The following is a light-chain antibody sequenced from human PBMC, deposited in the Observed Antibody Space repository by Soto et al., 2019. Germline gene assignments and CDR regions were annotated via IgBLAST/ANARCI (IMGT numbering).Light chain of an antibody. V-gene: IGLV2-14*01. J-gene: IGLJ1*01. Sequence: QSVLTQPASVSGSPRQSITISCTGASSDVGGYTYVSWYQQHPGKAPKLMIYEVNNRPSGVSNRFSGSKSGNTASLTISGLQAEDEADYYCSSYTSSSTLYFFGTGTKLTVL. CDR1: SSDVGGYTY. CDR3: SSYTSSSTLYF. CDR2: EVN.